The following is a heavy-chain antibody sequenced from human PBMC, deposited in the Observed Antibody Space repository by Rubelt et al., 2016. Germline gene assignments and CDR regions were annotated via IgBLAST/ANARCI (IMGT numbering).Heavy chain of an antibody. Sequence: QAPGKGLEWVSYISSSSSTIYYADSVKGRFTISRDNAKNSLYLQMNSLRAEDTAVYYCASVVPGSYYYYGMDVWGQGTTVTVSS. CDR2: ISSSSSTI. CDR3: ASVVPGSYYYYGMDV. D-gene: IGHD1-26*01. J-gene: IGHJ6*02. V-gene: IGHV3-48*04.